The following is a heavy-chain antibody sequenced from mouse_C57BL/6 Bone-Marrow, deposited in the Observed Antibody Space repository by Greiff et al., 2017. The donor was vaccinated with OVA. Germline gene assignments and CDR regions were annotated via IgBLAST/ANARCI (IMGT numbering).Heavy chain of an antibody. D-gene: IGHD1-1*01. CDR3: AREGSYWYFDV. Sequence: VQLQQPGTELVKPGASVKLSCKASGYTFTSYWMHWVKQRPGQGLEWIGNINPSNGGTNYNEKFKSKATLTVDKSSSTAYMQLSSLPSADSAVYDCAREGSYWYFDVWGTGTTVTVTA. V-gene: IGHV1-53*01. CDR2: INPSNGGT. CDR1: GYTFTSYW. J-gene: IGHJ1*03.